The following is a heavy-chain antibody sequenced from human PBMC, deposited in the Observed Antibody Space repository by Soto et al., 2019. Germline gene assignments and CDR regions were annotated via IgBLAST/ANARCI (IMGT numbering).Heavy chain of an antibody. J-gene: IGHJ6*02. D-gene: IGHD6-19*01. CDR2: IWYDGSNK. CDR1: GFTFSSYG. Sequence: PGGSLRLSCAASGFTFSSYGMHWVRQAPGKGLEWVAVIWYDGSNKYYADSVKGRFTISRDNSKNTLYLQMNSLRAEDTAVYYCARGDPYSSGWYVSWRHYHYYGMDVWGQGTTVTVSS. CDR3: ARGDPYSSGWYVSWRHYHYYGMDV. V-gene: IGHV3-33*01.